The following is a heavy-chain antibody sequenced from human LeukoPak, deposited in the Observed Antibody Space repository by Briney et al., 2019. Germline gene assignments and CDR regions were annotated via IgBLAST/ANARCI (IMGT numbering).Heavy chain of an antibody. CDR2: ISAYNGNT. D-gene: IGHD3-3*01. CDR3: ARDERVGFWSDYYGMDV. CDR1: GYTFTSYG. Sequence: ASVKVSCKASGYTFTSYGISWVRQAPGQGLEWMGWISAYNGNTNYAQKLQGRVTMTTDTSTSTAYMELRSLRSDDTAVYYCARDERVGFWSDYYGMDVWGQGATVTVSS. V-gene: IGHV1-18*01. J-gene: IGHJ6*02.